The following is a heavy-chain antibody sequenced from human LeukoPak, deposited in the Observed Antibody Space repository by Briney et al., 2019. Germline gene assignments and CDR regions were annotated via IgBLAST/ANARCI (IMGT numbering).Heavy chain of an antibody. Sequence: ASVKVSCKASGYTFTSYGINWVRQATGQGLEWMGWMNPNSGNTGYAQKFQGRVTMTRNTSISTAYMELSSLRSEDTAVYYCAREIRGIAVAANWFDPWGQGTLVTVSS. D-gene: IGHD6-19*01. CDR1: GYTFTSYG. CDR3: AREIRGIAVAANWFDP. V-gene: IGHV1-8*01. CDR2: MNPNSGNT. J-gene: IGHJ5*02.